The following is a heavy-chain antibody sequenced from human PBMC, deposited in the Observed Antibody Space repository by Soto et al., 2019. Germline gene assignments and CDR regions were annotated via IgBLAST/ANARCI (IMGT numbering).Heavy chain of an antibody. J-gene: IGHJ5*02. D-gene: IGHD3-10*01. CDR1: GGSISSSNW. V-gene: IGHV4-4*02. Sequence: SLTWAVSGGSISSSNWWSWVRQPPGKGLEWIGEIYHSGSTNYNPSLKSRVTISVDKSKNQFSLKLSSVTAADTAVYYCARGQGTRENWFDPWGQGTLVTVSS. CDR3: ARGQGTRENWFDP. CDR2: IYHSGST.